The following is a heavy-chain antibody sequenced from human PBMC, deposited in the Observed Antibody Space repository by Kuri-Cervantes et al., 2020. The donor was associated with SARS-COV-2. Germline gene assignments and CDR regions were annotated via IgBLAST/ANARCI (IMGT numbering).Heavy chain of an antibody. V-gene: IGHV3-69-1*01. CDR2: ISSSSYT. CDR1: GFTFSDYY. Sequence: GGSLRLSCAASGFTFSDYYMNWVRQAPGKGLEWVSSISSSSYTNYADSVKGRFTISRDNAKNSLYLQMNSLRAEDTAVYYCAIGRGVRGVPLGQFDYWGQGTLVTVSS. J-gene: IGHJ4*02. D-gene: IGHD3-10*01. CDR3: AIGRGVRGVPLGQFDY.